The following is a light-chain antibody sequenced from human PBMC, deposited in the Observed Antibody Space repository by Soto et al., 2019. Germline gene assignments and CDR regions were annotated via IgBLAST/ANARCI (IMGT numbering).Light chain of an antibody. CDR1: SSDVGSYDR. V-gene: IGLV2-18*02. CDR2: EVS. Sequence: QSALTQPPSVSGSPGQSVTISCTGTSSDVGSYDRVSWYQQAPGTAPKLMIFEVSNRPSGVPDRFSGSKSGNTASLTISGLQAEDEADYYCSSCPNRNSPGVFGTGTKVTVL. CDR3: SSCPNRNSPGV. J-gene: IGLJ1*01.